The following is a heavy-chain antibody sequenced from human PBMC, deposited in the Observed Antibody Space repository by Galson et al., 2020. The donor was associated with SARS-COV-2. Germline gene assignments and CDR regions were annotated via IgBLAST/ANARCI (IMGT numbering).Heavy chain of an antibody. D-gene: IGHD3-10*01. V-gene: IGHV4-39*01. J-gene: IGHJ3*02. CDR3: ARLVRGVTGRAFDI. CDR2: IYYSGST. Sequence: ASETLSLTCTVSGGSISSSSYYWGWIRQPPGKGLEWIGSIYYSGSTYYNPSLKSRVTISVDTSKNQFSLKLSSVTAADTAVYYCARLVRGVTGRAFDIWGQGTMVTVSS. CDR1: GGSISSSSYY.